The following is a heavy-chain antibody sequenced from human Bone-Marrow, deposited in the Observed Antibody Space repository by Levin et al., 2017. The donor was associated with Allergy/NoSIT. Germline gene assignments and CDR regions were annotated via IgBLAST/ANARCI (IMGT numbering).Heavy chain of an antibody. Sequence: GASVKVSCKASGYTFTSYGISWVRQAPGQGLEWMGWISAYNGNTNYAQKLQGRVTMTTDTSTSTAYMELRSLRSDDTAVYYCARGESIVGATDWFDPWGQGTLVTVSS. V-gene: IGHV1-18*01. CDR3: ARGESIVGATDWFDP. CDR1: GYTFTSYG. D-gene: IGHD1-26*01. J-gene: IGHJ5*02. CDR2: ISAYNGNT.